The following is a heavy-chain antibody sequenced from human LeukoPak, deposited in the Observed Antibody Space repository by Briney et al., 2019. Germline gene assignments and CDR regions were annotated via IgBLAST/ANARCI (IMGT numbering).Heavy chain of an antibody. Sequence: PGGSLRLSCAASGFTFSSYAVNWVRRAPGKGLVWVSRISTDGSVTSYTDSVKGRFTISRDNAKNTMYLQMNSLRAEDTAVYYCARIGGSGSYSGHYFDHWGQGTLVTVSS. D-gene: IGHD3-10*01. CDR3: ARIGGSGSYSGHYFDH. CDR1: GFTFSSYA. CDR2: ISTDGSVT. V-gene: IGHV3-74*01. J-gene: IGHJ4*02.